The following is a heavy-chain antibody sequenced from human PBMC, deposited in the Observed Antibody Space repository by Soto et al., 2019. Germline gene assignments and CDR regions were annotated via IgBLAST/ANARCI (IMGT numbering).Heavy chain of an antibody. CDR1: GFTFSSYW. V-gene: IGHV3-7*05. Sequence: GGSLRLSCAASGFTFSSYWMSWVRQAPGKGLEWVANIKQDGSEKYYVDSVKGRFTISRDNAKNSLYLQMNSLRAEDTAVYYCARDRGYCSGGSCYSGAFDIWGQGTMVTVSS. D-gene: IGHD2-15*01. CDR2: IKQDGSEK. J-gene: IGHJ3*02. CDR3: ARDRGYCSGGSCYSGAFDI.